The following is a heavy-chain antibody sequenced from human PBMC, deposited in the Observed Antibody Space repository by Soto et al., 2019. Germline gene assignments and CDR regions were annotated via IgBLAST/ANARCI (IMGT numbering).Heavy chain of an antibody. J-gene: IGHJ3*01. CDR1: GFTFNNYA. D-gene: IGHD2-8*01. V-gene: IGHV3-23*01. CDR3: AKVRLTDYLRYAPHL. Sequence: GGSLRLSCAASGFTFNNYAMNWVRQAPGRGLEWVSIISPNGDSTYYADSVKGRFTISRGNSQNTVFLQMNSLRAEDTAIYFCAKVRLTDYLRYAPHLWGQGTLVTVSS. CDR2: ISPNGDST.